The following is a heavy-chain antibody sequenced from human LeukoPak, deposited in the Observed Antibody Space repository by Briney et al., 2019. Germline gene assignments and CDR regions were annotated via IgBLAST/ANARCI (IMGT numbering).Heavy chain of an antibody. D-gene: IGHD3-22*01. CDR1: GGSISSGGYY. J-gene: IGHJ6*02. Sequence: ASETLSLTCTVSGGSISSGGYYWSWIRQHPGQGLEWIGYIYYSGSTYYNPSLKSRVTISVDTSKNQFSLKLSSVTAADTAVYYCARDSGAYYYDSSGYNLEGMDVWGQGTTVTVSS. CDR2: IYYSGST. CDR3: ARDSGAYYYDSSGYNLEGMDV. V-gene: IGHV4-31*03.